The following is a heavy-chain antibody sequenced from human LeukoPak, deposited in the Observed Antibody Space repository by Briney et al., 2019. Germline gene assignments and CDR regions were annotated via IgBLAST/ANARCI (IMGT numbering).Heavy chain of an antibody. CDR3: ARDGQSTVAAGRDFDY. Sequence: GGSLRLSCAASGFTFSSYGMHWVSQAPGKGLEWVAVIWYDGSNKYYADSVKDRFTISRDNSKDTLYLQMNSLRAEDTAVYYCARDGQSTVAAGRDFDYWGQGTLVTVSS. V-gene: IGHV3-33*01. D-gene: IGHD6-19*01. J-gene: IGHJ4*02. CDR2: IWYDGSNK. CDR1: GFTFSSYG.